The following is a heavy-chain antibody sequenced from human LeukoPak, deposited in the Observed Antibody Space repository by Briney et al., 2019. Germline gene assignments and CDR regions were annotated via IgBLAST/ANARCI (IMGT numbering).Heavy chain of an antibody. CDR1: GFTFSSYA. Sequence: ERSLRLSCAASGFTFSSYAMHWVRQAPGKGLEWVAVISYDGSNKYYADSVKGRFTISRDNSKNTLYLQMNSLRAEDTAVYYCARDSIAAGLAFDSWGQGTLVTVSS. D-gene: IGHD6-6*01. J-gene: IGHJ4*02. CDR3: ARDSIAAGLAFDS. V-gene: IGHV3-30*04. CDR2: ISYDGSNK.